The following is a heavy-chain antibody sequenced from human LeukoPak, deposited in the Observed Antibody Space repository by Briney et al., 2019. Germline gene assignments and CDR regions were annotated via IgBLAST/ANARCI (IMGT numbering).Heavy chain of an antibody. CDR2: INHSGST. Sequence: PSETLSLTCAVYGGSFSGYNWSWIRQPPGKGLEWIGEINHSGSTNYNPSLKSRVTISVDTSKNQFSLKLSSVTAADTAVYYCARGGVGYCSSTSCLPNDYWGQGTLVTVSS. CDR3: ARGGVGYCSSTSCLPNDY. CDR1: GGSFSGYN. V-gene: IGHV4-34*01. J-gene: IGHJ4*02. D-gene: IGHD2-2*01.